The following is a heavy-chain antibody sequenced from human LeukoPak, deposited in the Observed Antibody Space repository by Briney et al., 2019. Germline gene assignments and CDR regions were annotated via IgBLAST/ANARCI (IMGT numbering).Heavy chain of an antibody. CDR2: INHSGST. Sequence: SETLSLTCAVYGGSFSGYYWSWIRQPPGKGLEWIGEINHSGSTNYNPSLKSRVTISVDTSKNQFSLKLTSVNAADTAVYYCAGRYCSGGRCYRALADYWGQGTLVTVSS. D-gene: IGHD2-15*01. J-gene: IGHJ4*02. CDR3: AGRYCSGGRCYRALADY. CDR1: GGSFSGYY. V-gene: IGHV4-34*01.